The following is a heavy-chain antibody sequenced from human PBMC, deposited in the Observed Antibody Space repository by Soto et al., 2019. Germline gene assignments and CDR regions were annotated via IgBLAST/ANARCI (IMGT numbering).Heavy chain of an antibody. Sequence: QMQLQESGPGLVKPSGTLSLTCGVSGGSISSSKWWTWVRQPPGKGPEWIGEIYHSGSTNDNPSLRSRRTQSLDTSKHQFSLTLTSVTAADTAVYYCASQDYSSSTDASFLVNGYFDLWGRGILVTVSS. CDR3: ASQDYSSSTDASFLVNGYFDL. CDR1: GGSISSSKW. D-gene: IGHD6-6*01. J-gene: IGHJ2*01. V-gene: IGHV4-4*02. CDR2: IYHSGST.